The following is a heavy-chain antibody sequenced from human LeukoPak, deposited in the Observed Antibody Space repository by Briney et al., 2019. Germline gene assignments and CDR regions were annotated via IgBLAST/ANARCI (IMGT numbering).Heavy chain of an antibody. V-gene: IGHV4-39*07. Sequence: PSETLSLTCTVSGGSISSSSYYWGWIRQPPGKGLEWIGSIYYSGSTYYNPSLKSRVTISVDTSKNQFSLKLSSVTAADTAVYYCARDKYSSSWSSDQGSDAFDIWGQGTMVTVSS. CDR3: ARDKYSSSWSSDQGSDAFDI. CDR2: IYYSGST. J-gene: IGHJ3*02. CDR1: GGSISSSSYY. D-gene: IGHD6-13*01.